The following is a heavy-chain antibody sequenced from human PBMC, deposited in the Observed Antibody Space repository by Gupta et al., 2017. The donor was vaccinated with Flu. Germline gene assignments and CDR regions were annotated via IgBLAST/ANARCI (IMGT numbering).Heavy chain of an antibody. CDR1: GYHFKDYY. Sequence: QVQLVQSGAAVKKPGASVKVSCKGSGYHFKDYYIHWVRQAPGQGLEWLGCINSRSGGAEYSPKFQGRVTMTRNTAVSTAYMEVTGLRSDDTAIYSCARVLDTTMVIRGAAMDVWGQGTTVTVSS. V-gene: IGHV1-2*02. CDR3: ARVLDTTMVIRGAAMDV. CDR2: INSRSGGA. J-gene: IGHJ6*02. D-gene: IGHD5-18*01.